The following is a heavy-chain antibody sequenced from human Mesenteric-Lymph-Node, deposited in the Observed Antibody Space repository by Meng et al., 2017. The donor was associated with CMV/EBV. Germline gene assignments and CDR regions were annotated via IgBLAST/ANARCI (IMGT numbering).Heavy chain of an antibody. CDR2: IVPSLGTT. J-gene: IGHJ3*02. Sequence: SVKVSCKGSGDTFTSFSITWVRQAPGQGPEWMRRIVPSLGTTTYAQNFQGRVTITADKSTGTAYMELTSLRSEDTAVYYCARSEKGDLVYCSSTSCPFFAFDIWGPGTMVTVSS. D-gene: IGHD2-2*01. V-gene: IGHV1-69*08. CDR1: GDTFTSFS. CDR3: ARSEKGDLVYCSSTSCPFFAFDI.